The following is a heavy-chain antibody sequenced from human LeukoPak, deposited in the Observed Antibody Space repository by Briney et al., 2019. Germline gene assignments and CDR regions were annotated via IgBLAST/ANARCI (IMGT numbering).Heavy chain of an antibody. Sequence: GGSLRLSCTASGFTFGDYAMSWVRQAPGKGLEWVGFIRSKAYGGTTEYAASVKGRFTISRDDSKSIAYLQMNSLKTEDTAVYYCTSTDPSSGYYVPPTGFDPWGQETLVTVSS. J-gene: IGHJ5*02. D-gene: IGHD3-22*01. CDR2: IRSKAYGGTT. CDR3: TSTDPSSGYYVPPTGFDP. CDR1: GFTFGDYA. V-gene: IGHV3-49*04.